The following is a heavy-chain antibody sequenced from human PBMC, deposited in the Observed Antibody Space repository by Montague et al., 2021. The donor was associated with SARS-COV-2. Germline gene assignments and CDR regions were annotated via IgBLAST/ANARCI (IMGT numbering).Heavy chain of an antibody. D-gene: IGHD3-9*01. CDR3: AKVGDILTGYSLINLDA. V-gene: IGHV3-23*03. CDR2: IHSAGRGT. CDR1: GFTFSNSP. J-gene: IGHJ5*02. Sequence: SLRLSCAASGFTFSNSPMSWVRQAPGKGLEWVSVIHSAGRGTYYADSVQGRFTIYRDNLKNTVYLQMNSLRDVDTALYYCAKVGDILTGYSLINLDAWGRGTLVVVSS.